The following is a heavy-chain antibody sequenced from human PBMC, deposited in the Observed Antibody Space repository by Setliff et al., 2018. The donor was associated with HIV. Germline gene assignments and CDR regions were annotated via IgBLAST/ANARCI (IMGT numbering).Heavy chain of an antibody. V-gene: IGHV1-69*13. CDR3: ARVYYYDSSGYYYGYFDL. J-gene: IGHJ2*01. CDR1: GGTFSSFA. Sequence: SVKVSCKASGGTFSSFAISWVRQAPGQGLEWMGGIIPIFGTANYAQKFQGRVTITADESTSTVYMELSSLRSEDTAVYYCARVYYYDSSGYYYGYFDLWGRGTLGHRLL. D-gene: IGHD3-22*01. CDR2: IIPIFGTA.